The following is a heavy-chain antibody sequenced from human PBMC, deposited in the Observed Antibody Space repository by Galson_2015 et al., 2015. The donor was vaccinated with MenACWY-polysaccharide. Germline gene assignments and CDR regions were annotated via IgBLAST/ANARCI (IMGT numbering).Heavy chain of an antibody. J-gene: IGHJ3*01. D-gene: IGHD3-16*02. CDR3: AREGSRIVFPAFDP. Sequence: SLRLSCAASTVTFSGSGMHWVRQAPGKGLEWVAVIQYDAVYKQYLDSVKGRFSVSRDNSKSTLYLEMNNLRAEDPALYYCAREGSRIVFPAFDPWGQGTMV. V-gene: IGHV3-33*01. CDR1: TVTFSGSG. CDR2: IQYDAVYK.